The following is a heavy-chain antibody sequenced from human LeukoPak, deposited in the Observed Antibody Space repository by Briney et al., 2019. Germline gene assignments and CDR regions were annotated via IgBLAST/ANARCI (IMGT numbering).Heavy chain of an antibody. D-gene: IGHD5-24*01. CDR3: VRDRDGYNGGDY. J-gene: IGHJ4*02. CDR1: GYTFTSYG. Sequence: ASVMVSCKASGYTFTSYGISWVRQAPRQGLEWMGWISAYNGNTNYAQKLQGRVTMTTDTSTSTAYLDLRNLRSDDTALYYCVRDRDGYNGGDYWGQGTLVSVSS. V-gene: IGHV1-18*01. CDR2: ISAYNGNT.